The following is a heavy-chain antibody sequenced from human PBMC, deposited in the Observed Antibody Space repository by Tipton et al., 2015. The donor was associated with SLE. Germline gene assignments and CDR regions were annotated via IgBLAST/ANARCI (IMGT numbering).Heavy chain of an antibody. CDR3: AKDLNWRMTLSPTYYYYGLDV. CDR1: GFTFSSYW. CDR2: IRFDGNKD. V-gene: IGHV3-30*02. Sequence: SLRLSCAASGFTFSSYWMSWVRQTPGKGLEWVAFIRFDGNKDFYGDSVKGRFTMSRDNSKNTVFLEMNSLRVEDTAVYYCAKDLNWRMTLSPTYYYYGLDVWGQGTTVTVSS. J-gene: IGHJ6*02.